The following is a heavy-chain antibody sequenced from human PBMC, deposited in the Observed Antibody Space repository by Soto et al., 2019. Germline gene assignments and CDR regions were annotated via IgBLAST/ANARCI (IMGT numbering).Heavy chain of an antibody. Sequence: ASVKVSCKASGYTFTSYAMHWVRQAPGQRLEWMGWINAGNGNTKYSQKFQGRFTIARDNANNSLYLQMNSLRDEDTAVYYCARDLQIDFWGLGTLVTVSS. CDR1: GYTFTSYA. V-gene: IGHV1-3*01. CDR2: INAGNGNT. CDR3: ARDLQIDF. J-gene: IGHJ4*02.